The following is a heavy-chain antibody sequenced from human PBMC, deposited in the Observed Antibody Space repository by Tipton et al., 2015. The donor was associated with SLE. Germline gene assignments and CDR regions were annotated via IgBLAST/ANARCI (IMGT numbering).Heavy chain of an antibody. Sequence: TLSLTCTVSGGSISSSSYYWGWIRQPPGKGLEWIGSIYYSGSTYYNPSLKSRVTISVDTSKNQFSLKLSSVTAADTAVYYCARHSPQQWLPYYFDYWGQGTLVTVSS. CDR3: ARHSPQQWLPYYFDY. CDR2: IYYSGST. CDR1: GGSISSSSYY. D-gene: IGHD6-19*01. J-gene: IGHJ4*02. V-gene: IGHV4-39*01.